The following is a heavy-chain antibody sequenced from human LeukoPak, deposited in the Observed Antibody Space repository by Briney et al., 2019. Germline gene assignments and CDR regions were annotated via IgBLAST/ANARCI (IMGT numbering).Heavy chain of an antibody. CDR2: INSDGSST. CDR1: GVTFSSYW. Sequence: GGSLRLSCAASGVTFSSYWMHWVRQAPGKGLVWVSRINSDGSSTSYADSVKGRFTISRDNAKNTLYLQMNSLRAEDTAVYYCARDQLTYYYGSGSQDYYYYGMDVWGKEITVTVSS. D-gene: IGHD3-10*01. J-gene: IGHJ6*04. CDR3: ARDQLTYYYGSGSQDYYYYGMDV. V-gene: IGHV3-74*01.